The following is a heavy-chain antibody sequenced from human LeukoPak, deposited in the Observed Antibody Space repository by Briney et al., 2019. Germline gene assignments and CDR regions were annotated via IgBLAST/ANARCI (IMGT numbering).Heavy chain of an antibody. CDR2: IYYSGST. CDR3: ARALDYYGSGSYYWGWFDP. D-gene: IGHD3-10*01. J-gene: IGHJ5*02. CDR1: GGSISSYY. Sequence: SETLSLTCTVSGGSISSYYWSWIRQPPGKGLEWIGYIYYSGSTNYNPSLKSRVTISVDTSKNQFSLKLSSVTAADTAVYYCARALDYYGSGSYYWGWFDPWGQGTLVTVSS. V-gene: IGHV4-59*01.